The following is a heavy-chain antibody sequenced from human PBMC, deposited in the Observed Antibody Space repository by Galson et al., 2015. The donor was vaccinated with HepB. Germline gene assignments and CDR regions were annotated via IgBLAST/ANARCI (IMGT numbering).Heavy chain of an antibody. CDR1: GFTFSSYA. Sequence: SLRLSCAASGFTFSSYAMSWVRQAPGKGLDWVSLISASGSSTYYADSVKGRFTISRDNSKNTLYLQMNSLRADDTAVYYCAKRSGVNYYDSSGYYHFDYWGQRTLVTVS. CDR3: AKRSGVNYYDSSGYYHFDY. J-gene: IGHJ4*02. CDR2: ISASGSST. V-gene: IGHV3-23*01. D-gene: IGHD3-22*01.